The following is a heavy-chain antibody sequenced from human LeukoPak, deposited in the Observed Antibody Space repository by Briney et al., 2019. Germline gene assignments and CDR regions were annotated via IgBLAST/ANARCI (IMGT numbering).Heavy chain of an antibody. CDR3: AKYSNIVVVPAAIGKDVGYFDY. V-gene: IGHV3-9*01. D-gene: IGHD2-2*02. CDR1: GFTFDDYA. J-gene: IGHJ4*02. Sequence: GGSLRLSCAASGFTFDDYAMHWVRQAPGKGLEWVSGISWNSGSIGYADSVKGRFTISRDNAKNSLYLQMNSLRAEDTALYYCAKYSNIVVVPAAIGKDVGYFDYWGQGTLVTVSS. CDR2: ISWNSGSI.